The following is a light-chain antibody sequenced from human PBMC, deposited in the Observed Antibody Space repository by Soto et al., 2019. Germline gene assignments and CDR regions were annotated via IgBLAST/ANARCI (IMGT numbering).Light chain of an antibody. J-gene: IGKJ2*01. CDR1: QRLLHTNGYNY. CDR3: MQALQTPYT. Sequence: IVMTQSPLSLPVTPGEPASISCRSSQRLLHTNGYNYLEWFLQKPGQSPQVLIYLNFKRASGVPDRFSGSGSGTDFTLNISRVEAEVVGVYYCMQALQTPYTFGQGTKLEIK. V-gene: IGKV2-28*01. CDR2: LNF.